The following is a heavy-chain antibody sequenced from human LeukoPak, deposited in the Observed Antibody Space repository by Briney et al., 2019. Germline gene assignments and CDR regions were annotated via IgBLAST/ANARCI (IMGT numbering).Heavy chain of an antibody. V-gene: IGHV5-51*01. Sequence: PGESLKISRKGSGYSFTSYWIGWARQMPGKGLEWMGIIYPGDSDTRYSPSFQGQVTISADKSISTAYLQWSSLKASDTAMYYCARLIAVAGTGWFDPWGQGTLVTVSS. CDR2: IYPGDSDT. J-gene: IGHJ5*02. CDR3: ARLIAVAGTGWFDP. CDR1: GYSFTSYW. D-gene: IGHD6-19*01.